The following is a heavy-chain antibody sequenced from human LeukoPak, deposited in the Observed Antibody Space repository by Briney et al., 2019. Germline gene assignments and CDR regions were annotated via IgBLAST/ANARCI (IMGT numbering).Heavy chain of an antibody. V-gene: IGHV1-2*02. Sequence: GASVKASCLACGYTFTGYYMHQVRQAPGQRVGWMGWINPNSGGSNYAQKFQGRVTMNKDTSISTAYMELSRLRADDTAVYYYARGRFLEWLLANWFYPWGQGTLVTASS. CDR1: GYTFTGYY. CDR2: INPNSGGS. J-gene: IGHJ5*02. CDR3: ARGRFLEWLLANWFYP. D-gene: IGHD3-3*01.